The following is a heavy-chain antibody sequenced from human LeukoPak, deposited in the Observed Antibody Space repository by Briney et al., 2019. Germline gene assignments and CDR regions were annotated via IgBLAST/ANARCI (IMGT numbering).Heavy chain of an antibody. J-gene: IGHJ4*02. Sequence: GGSLRLSCAASGFTFSSYAMSWVRQAPGKGLEWVSAISASGGSTYNADSVKGRFTISRDNSKNTLYLQMNSLRAEDTAVYYCVKGFPSYGSGNYLDHWGRGTLVAVSS. CDR3: VKGFPSYGSGNYLDH. CDR2: ISASGGST. D-gene: IGHD3-10*01. CDR1: GFTFSSYA. V-gene: IGHV3-23*01.